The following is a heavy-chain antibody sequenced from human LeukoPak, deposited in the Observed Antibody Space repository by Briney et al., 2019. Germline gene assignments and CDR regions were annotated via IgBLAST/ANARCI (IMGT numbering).Heavy chain of an antibody. CDR1: GFTFDDYA. V-gene: IGHV3-9*03. CDR3: AKSRSVAGHGGDAFDI. Sequence: AGGSLRLSCAASGFTFDDYAMHWVRQAPGKGLEWVSGISWNSGSIGYADSVKGRFTISRDNAKNSLYLQMNSLIAEDMALYYCAKSRSVAGHGGDAFDIWGQGTMVTVSS. D-gene: IGHD6-19*01. J-gene: IGHJ3*02. CDR2: ISWNSGSI.